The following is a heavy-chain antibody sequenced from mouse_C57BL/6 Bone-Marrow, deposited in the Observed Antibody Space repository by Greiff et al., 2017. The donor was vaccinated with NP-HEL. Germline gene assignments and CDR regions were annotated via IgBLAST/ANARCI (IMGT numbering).Heavy chain of an antibody. CDR2: IYPRSGNT. J-gene: IGHJ2*01. V-gene: IGHV1-81*01. D-gene: IGHD1-1*01. CDR1: GYTFTSYG. CDR3: ARGYYDGSNNYFDY. Sequence: QVQLKPSGAELARPGASVKLSCKASGYTFTSYGISWVKQRTGQGLEWIGEIYPRSGNTYYNEKFKGKATLTADKSSSTAYMELRSLTSEDSAVYFCARGYYDGSNNYFDYWGQGTTLTVSS.